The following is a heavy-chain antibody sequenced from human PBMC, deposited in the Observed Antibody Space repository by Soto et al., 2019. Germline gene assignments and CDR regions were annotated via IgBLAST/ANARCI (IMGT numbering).Heavy chain of an antibody. CDR1: GGSFSGYY. V-gene: IGHV4-34*01. D-gene: IGHD3-16*01. Sequence: QVQLQQWGAGLLKPSETLSLTCAVYGGSFSGYYWSWIRQPPGKGLEWIGEINHSGSTNYNPSLKSRVTISVDTSKNQFSLKLSSVTAADTAVYYCARKGGGKLRQRHYYYMDVWGKGTTVTVSS. CDR3: ARKGGGKLRQRHYYYMDV. J-gene: IGHJ6*03. CDR2: INHSGST.